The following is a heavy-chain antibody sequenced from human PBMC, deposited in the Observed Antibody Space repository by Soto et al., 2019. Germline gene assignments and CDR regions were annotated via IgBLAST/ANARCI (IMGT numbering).Heavy chain of an antibody. J-gene: IGHJ4*02. D-gene: IGHD5-12*01. Sequence: QVQLVQSGAEVQKPGASVKVSCKTSGYTFNDFGITWVRQAPGLGLEWLGWIYSKAGTINFAPKFQGRVIMTTDTSTSIAYMELTSLKFDDSAVYFCARDIGFDIDYWGQGTLVTVS. V-gene: IGHV1-18*01. CDR1: GYTFNDFG. CDR3: ARDIGFDIDY. CDR2: IYSKAGTI.